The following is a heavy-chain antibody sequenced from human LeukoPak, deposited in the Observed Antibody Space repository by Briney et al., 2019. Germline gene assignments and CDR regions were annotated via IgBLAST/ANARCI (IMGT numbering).Heavy chain of an antibody. J-gene: IGHJ6*02. Sequence: GGSLRLSCAASGFTFSNYAMNWARQAPGKELVWVSRISGDGSMTSYADSVKGRFTISRDNAEDTLFLQMTSLRVEDTALYFCASLLTPYHGSGGGGMDVWGQGTTVTVSS. CDR3: ASLLTPYHGSGGGGMDV. V-gene: IGHV3-74*01. CDR1: GFTFSNYA. D-gene: IGHD3-10*01. CDR2: ISGDGSMT.